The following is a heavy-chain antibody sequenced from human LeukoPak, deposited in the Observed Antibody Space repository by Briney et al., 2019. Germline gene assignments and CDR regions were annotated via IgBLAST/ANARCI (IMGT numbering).Heavy chain of an antibody. Sequence: GESLKISCKGSGYNFTNHWIGWVRQMPGEGLEWMGIIYPGDSDTRYSPSFQGQVTISADKSASTAYLQWSSLKASDTALYYCARRKYSSSWYNAFDIWGQGTMVTVSS. CDR2: IYPGDSDT. V-gene: IGHV5-51*01. CDR1: GYNFTNHW. CDR3: ARRKYSSSWYNAFDI. D-gene: IGHD6-13*01. J-gene: IGHJ3*02.